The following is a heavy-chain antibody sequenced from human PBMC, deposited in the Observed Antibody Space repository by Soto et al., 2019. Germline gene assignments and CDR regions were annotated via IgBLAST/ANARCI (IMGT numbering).Heavy chain of an antibody. CDR1: GFTFSDNY. CDR3: ARDADILTGSDAFDI. CDR2: ISRISSYT. Sequence: QVQLVESGGGLVKPGGSLRLSCAASGFTFSDNYMSWIRQALGKGLEWVSYISRISSYTNYADSVKGRFTVSRDNAKNSLYLQMNSLRAEDTAVYYCARDADILTGSDAFDIWGQGTMVTVSS. D-gene: IGHD3-9*01. V-gene: IGHV3-11*05. J-gene: IGHJ3*02.